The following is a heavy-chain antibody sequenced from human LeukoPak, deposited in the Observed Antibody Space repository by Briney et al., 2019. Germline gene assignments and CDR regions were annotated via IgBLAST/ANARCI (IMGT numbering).Heavy chain of an antibody. CDR1: GGTIRSYY. Sequence: PSETLSLTCNVSGGTIRSYYWTWIRQPPGKGLEWIGYIYNSGNTNYNPSLKSRVTILVDTSKNQFSLKLSSVTAADTAVYFCARDRGLRDFDYWGQGTLVTVSS. J-gene: IGHJ4*02. CDR3: ARDRGLRDFDY. CDR2: IYNSGNT. V-gene: IGHV4-59*01. D-gene: IGHD4-17*01.